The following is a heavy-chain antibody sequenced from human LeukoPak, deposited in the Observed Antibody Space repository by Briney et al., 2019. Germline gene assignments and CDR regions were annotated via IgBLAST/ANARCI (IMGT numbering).Heavy chain of an antibody. J-gene: IGHJ5*02. D-gene: IGHD3-3*01. Sequence: GGSLRLSCAASGFTFSSYSMNWVRQAPGKGLEWVSYISSSSSTIYYADSVKGRFTISRDNAKNSLYLQMNSLRAEDTAVYYCARRPYYDFWSGYLNWFDPWGQGTLVTVSS. V-gene: IGHV3-48*01. CDR2: ISSSSSTI. CDR3: ARRPYYDFWSGYLNWFDP. CDR1: GFTFSSYS.